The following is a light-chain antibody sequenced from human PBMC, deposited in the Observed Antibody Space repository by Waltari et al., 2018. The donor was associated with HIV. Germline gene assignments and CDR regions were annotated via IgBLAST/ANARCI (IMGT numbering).Light chain of an antibody. CDR1: SRDVGGSNY. CDR3: SSYKSSGTIL. J-gene: IGLJ2*01. Sequence: QSALTQPASVSGSPGPSITISCTATSRDVGGSNYVSWFQHHPGSAPPLILYEVRDRPSGISNRFSGSKAGNTASLTSSGLQAEDEADYYCSSYKSSGTILFGGGTKLTVL. V-gene: IGLV2-14*01. CDR2: EVR.